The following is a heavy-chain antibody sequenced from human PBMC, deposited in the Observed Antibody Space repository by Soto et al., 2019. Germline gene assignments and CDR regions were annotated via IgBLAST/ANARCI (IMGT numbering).Heavy chain of an antibody. CDR1: GYTLTSYG. Sequence: QVQLVQSVVEVKKPGASVKVSCKASGYTLTSYGISWVRQAPGQGLEWMGWISAYSGKTNYAQKFQGRVTMTTDTSTSTAYMEVRSLRSDDTAVYYCARDNSGDFWSGYSHYYFDYWGQGTLVTVSS. J-gene: IGHJ4*02. V-gene: IGHV1-18*01. CDR2: ISAYSGKT. D-gene: IGHD3-3*01. CDR3: ARDNSGDFWSGYSHYYFDY.